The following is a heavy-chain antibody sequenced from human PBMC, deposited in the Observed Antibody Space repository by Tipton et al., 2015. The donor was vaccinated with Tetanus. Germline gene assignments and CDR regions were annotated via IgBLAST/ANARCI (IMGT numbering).Heavy chain of an antibody. V-gene: IGHV3-23*01. J-gene: IGHJ4*02. CDR3: AMSSGYYWDYFDY. Sequence: SLRLSCAASGFTFRTYGMSWVRQAPGKGLEWVSAISGAGASAHYADSVRGRFTISRDNSKNTLYLQMNSLRVEDTAVYYCAMSSGYYWDYFDYWGQGALVTVSS. CDR2: ISGAGASA. D-gene: IGHD3-22*01. CDR1: GFTFRTYG.